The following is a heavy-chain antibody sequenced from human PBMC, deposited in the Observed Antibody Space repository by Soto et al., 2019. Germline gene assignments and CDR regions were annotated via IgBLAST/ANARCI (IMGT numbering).Heavy chain of an antibody. D-gene: IGHD4-17*01. CDR3: ARYGRAVKTNQYFDY. Sequence: QVQLQESGPGLVKPSETLSLTCTVSGGSISSYYWSWIRQPPGKGLEWIGYIYESGSTNYNPSLKSRVTTSVDTSKNQFSLKLTSVTAADTAVYYCARYGRAVKTNQYFDYWGQGTLVIVSS. V-gene: IGHV4-59*08. CDR2: IYESGST. CDR1: GGSISSYY. J-gene: IGHJ4*02.